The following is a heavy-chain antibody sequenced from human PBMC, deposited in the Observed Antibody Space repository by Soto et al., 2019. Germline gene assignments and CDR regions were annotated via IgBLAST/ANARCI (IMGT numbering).Heavy chain of an antibody. Sequence: SVKVSCKASGGTFSSYAISWVRQAPGQGLEWMGGIIPIFGTANYAQKFQGRVTITADESTSTAYMELSSLRSEDTAVYYCASSSIAAPPWFDPRGQGTLVTVSS. J-gene: IGHJ5*02. V-gene: IGHV1-69*13. CDR1: GGTFSSYA. CDR2: IIPIFGTA. CDR3: ASSSIAAPPWFDP. D-gene: IGHD6-6*01.